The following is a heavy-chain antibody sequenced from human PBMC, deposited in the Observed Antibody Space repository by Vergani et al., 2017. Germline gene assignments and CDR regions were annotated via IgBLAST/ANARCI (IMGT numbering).Heavy chain of an antibody. CDR3: ARCFRDEGMIYGGTVENWFDP. J-gene: IGHJ5*02. V-gene: IGHV4-39*01. CDR1: GDSIISRSYY. Sequence: QMQLQESGPGLVKASETLSLTCTVSGDSIISRSYYWGWIRQSPGKGLEWIGSIYYSENKFYNPSLESRVTLSIDTTKNQFSLKLKSVTAADTAVYYCARCFRDEGMIYGGTVENWFDPWGQGTLVTVSS. CDR2: IYYSENK. D-gene: IGHD3-22*01.